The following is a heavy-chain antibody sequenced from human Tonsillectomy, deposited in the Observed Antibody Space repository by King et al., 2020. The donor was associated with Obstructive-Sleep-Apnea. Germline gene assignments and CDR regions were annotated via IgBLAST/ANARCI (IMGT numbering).Heavy chain of an antibody. CDR2: IYYSGST. J-gene: IGHJ4*02. Sequence: VQLQESGPGLVKPSQTLPLTCAVSGGSISSGGYSWSWIRQPPGKGLEWIGYIYYSGSTYYNPSLKSRVTISLDTSKNHFSLKLSSVTAADTAMYYCAREGGFRGYDYWGQGTLVTVSS. CDR1: GGSISSGGYS. D-gene: IGHD3-22*01. V-gene: IGHV4-30-4*07. CDR3: AREGGFRGYDY.